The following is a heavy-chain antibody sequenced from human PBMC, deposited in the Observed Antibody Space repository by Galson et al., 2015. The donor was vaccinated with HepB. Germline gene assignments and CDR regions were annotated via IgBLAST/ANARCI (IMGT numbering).Heavy chain of an antibody. CDR2: INPDGSEK. CDR1: EFTFSSYW. D-gene: IGHD3-10*01. CDR3: ARRISLVRGNIMRPDYYYGMDV. V-gene: IGHV3-7*03. Sequence: SLRLSCAASEFTFSSYWMNWVRQAPGKGLEWVANINPDGSEKYYGASLKGRFIISRDNDKQSLSLQMDRLRAEDTAVYYCARRISLVRGNIMRPDYYYGMDVWGQGTTVTVPS. J-gene: IGHJ6*02.